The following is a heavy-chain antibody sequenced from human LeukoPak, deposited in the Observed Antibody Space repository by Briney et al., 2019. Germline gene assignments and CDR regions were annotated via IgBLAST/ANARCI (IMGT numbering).Heavy chain of an antibody. J-gene: IGHJ4*02. D-gene: IGHD6-13*01. Sequence: PSETLSLTCAVSGYSISSGYYWGWIRQPPGKGLEWIGYIYYSGSTNYNPSLKSRVTISVDTSKNQFSLKLSSVTAADTAVYYCARDSSSWYGNYFDYWGQGTLVTVSS. CDR2: IYYSGST. CDR3: ARDSSSWYGNYFDY. CDR1: GYSISSGYY. V-gene: IGHV4-61*01.